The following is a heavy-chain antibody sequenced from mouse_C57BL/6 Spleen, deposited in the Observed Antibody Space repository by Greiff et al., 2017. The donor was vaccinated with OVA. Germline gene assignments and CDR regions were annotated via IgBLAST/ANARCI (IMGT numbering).Heavy chain of an antibody. CDR3: AKNDSYYVGNNYAMNY. J-gene: IGHJ4*01. V-gene: IGHV2-5*01. CDR2: IWRGGST. D-gene: IGHD2-3*01. CDR1: GFSLTSYG. Sequence: VKLMESGPGLVQPSQSLSITCTASGFSLTSYGVHWVRQSPGKGLEWLGVIWRGGSTDYNAAFMSRLSITKDDSKSQVFFKMNSLQADDTAIYYCAKNDSYYVGNNYAMNYWGQGTSVIVSS.